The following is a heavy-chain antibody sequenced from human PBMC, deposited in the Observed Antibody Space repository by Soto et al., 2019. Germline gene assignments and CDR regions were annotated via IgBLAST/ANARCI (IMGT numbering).Heavy chain of an antibody. CDR3: ARVPGP. Sequence: QLQLPESGSGLVKPSQTLSLTCAVSGGSISSGGYSWSWIRQPPGKGLEWIGYIYHSGSNYYNPSLKSRVTISVDRSKNQFSLKLSSVTAADTAVYYCARVPGPWGQGTLVTVSS. J-gene: IGHJ5*02. D-gene: IGHD7-27*01. V-gene: IGHV4-30-2*01. CDR2: IYHSGSN. CDR1: GGSISSGGYS.